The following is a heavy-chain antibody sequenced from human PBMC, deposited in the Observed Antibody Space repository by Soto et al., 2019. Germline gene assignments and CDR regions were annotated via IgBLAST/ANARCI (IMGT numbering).Heavy chain of an antibody. D-gene: IGHD3-16*01. CDR1: GFTFSNYG. J-gene: IGHJ6*02. V-gene: IGHV3-33*03. Sequence: QVELVVAGGGVVQPEGSLRLSCAASGFTFSNYGMHWVRQAPGKGLEWVAVIWFDGSIKDNAESVEGLFTSFRDNSKNTLSLQMNSRRGEDTAVYYCAGDMEEYSELGAHYMSHTSAGMKYCYYYGIDVWGQGTPVTVSS. CDR3: AGDMEEYSELGAHYMSHTSAGMKYCYYYGIDV. CDR2: IWFDGSIK.